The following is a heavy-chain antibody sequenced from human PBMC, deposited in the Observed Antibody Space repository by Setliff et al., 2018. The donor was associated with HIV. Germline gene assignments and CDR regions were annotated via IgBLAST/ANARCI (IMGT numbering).Heavy chain of an antibody. Sequence: GGSLRLSCAASGFTFRNYWMHWVRQAPGKGLVWVSRIDGDGSGTSYADSVQGRFTISRDNSKNMVYLQMTSLRAEDTAVYYCAKTGQFDTWGQGTLVTVSS. CDR1: GFTFRNYW. V-gene: IGHV3-74*01. CDR3: AKTGQFDT. J-gene: IGHJ5*02. CDR2: IDGDGSGT.